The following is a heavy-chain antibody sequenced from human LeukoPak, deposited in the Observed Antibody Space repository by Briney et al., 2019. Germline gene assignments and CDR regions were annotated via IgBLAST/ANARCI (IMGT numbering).Heavy chain of an antibody. CDR2: INTDGRSV. Sequence: PGGSLRLSCAASGFTFSSHWMHWVRQAPGKGLVWVSRINTDGRSVTYAELVKGRFTISRDNAKNTLYLQMNSLRAEDTAVYYCLRTTLGPAGAIDYWGQGTLVAVSS. CDR1: GFTFSSHW. D-gene: IGHD2-2*01. V-gene: IGHV3-74*01. CDR3: LRTTLGPAGAIDY. J-gene: IGHJ4*02.